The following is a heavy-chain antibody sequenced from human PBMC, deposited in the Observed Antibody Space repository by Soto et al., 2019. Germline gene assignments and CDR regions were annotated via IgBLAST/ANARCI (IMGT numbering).Heavy chain of an antibody. CDR2: MNPNSGNT. D-gene: IGHD6-13*01. Sequence: ASVKVSCKASGYTFTSYDINWVRQATGQGLEWMGWMNPNSGNTDYAQKFQGRVTMTRYTSISTAYMELSRLRSDDTAVYYCARDGGLAAAGYYYYYGMDVWGQGTTVTVSS. CDR1: GYTFTSYD. J-gene: IGHJ6*02. CDR3: ARDGGLAAAGYYYYYGMDV. V-gene: IGHV1-8*01.